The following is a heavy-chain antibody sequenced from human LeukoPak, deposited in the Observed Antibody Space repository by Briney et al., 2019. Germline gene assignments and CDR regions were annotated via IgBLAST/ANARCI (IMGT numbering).Heavy chain of an antibody. CDR2: ISAYNGNT. D-gene: IGHD1-26*01. J-gene: IGHJ3*02. Sequence: GASVTVSCKASGYTFTSYGISWVRQAPGQGLEWMGWISAYNGNTNYAQKLQGRVTITTDTSTSTAYMELRSLRSDDTAVYYCARPTGGWEQEAFDIWGQGTMVTVSS. V-gene: IGHV1-18*01. CDR1: GYTFTSYG. CDR3: ARPTGGWEQEAFDI.